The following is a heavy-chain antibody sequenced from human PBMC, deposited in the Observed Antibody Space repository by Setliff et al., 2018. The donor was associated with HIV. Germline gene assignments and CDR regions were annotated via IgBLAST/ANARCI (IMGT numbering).Heavy chain of an antibody. CDR1: GGSISSYY. V-gene: IGHV4-59*01. J-gene: IGHJ3*02. D-gene: IGHD6-19*01. Sequence: SETLSLTCTVSGGSISSYYWSWIRQPPGKGLEWIGYIFYSGSTNYNPSLKSRVTISVDASKNQFSLRLSSVTAADTAVYYCTRQSPVAGSGAFDIWGQGTMVTVSS. CDR3: TRQSPVAGSGAFDI. CDR2: IFYSGST.